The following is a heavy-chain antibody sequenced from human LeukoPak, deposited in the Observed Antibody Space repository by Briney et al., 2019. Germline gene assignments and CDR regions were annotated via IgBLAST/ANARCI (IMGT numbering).Heavy chain of an antibody. V-gene: IGHV3-23*01. Sequence: GETLRLSCAASGFTFSNYGMSWVRQAPGKGLEWVSVISGSGDSTYYADSVKGRFTISRDNSKNTLYLQMNSLRAEDTAVYYCAKDLEYCSGGSCYSSNWFDPWGQGTLVTVSS. D-gene: IGHD2-15*01. CDR1: GFTFSNYG. CDR3: AKDLEYCSGGSCYSSNWFDP. J-gene: IGHJ5*02. CDR2: ISGSGDST.